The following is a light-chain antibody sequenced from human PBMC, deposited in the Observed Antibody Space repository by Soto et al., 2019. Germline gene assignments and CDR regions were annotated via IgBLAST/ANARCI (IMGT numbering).Light chain of an antibody. CDR2: GAS. CDR1: QTVSITY. CDR3: QQYGSSPLIS. Sequence: VLKQCPGTLSLSPGESATLSCRASQTVSITYLTWYQQKPGQAPRLLIFGASKRATGIPDRFSGSGSGRDFTLTISGLEPEDFAVYYCQQYGSSPLISFGQGTLLEIK. J-gene: IGKJ5*01. V-gene: IGKV3-20*01.